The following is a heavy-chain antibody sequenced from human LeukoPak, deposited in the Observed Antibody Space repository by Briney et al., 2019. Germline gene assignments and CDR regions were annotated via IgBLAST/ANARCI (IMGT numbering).Heavy chain of an antibody. CDR1: GVSFSGYY. J-gene: IGHJ3*02. Sequence: SETLSLTCAVYGVSFSGYYWSWIRQPPGKGLEWIGEINHSGSTNYNPSLKSRVTISVDTSKNQFSLKLSSVTAADTAVYYCARGLGSTSFAFDIWGQGTMVTVSS. CDR3: ARGLGSTSFAFDI. D-gene: IGHD2-2*01. V-gene: IGHV4-34*01. CDR2: INHSGST.